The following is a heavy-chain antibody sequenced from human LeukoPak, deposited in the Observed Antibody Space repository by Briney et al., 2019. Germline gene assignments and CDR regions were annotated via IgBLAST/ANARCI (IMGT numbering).Heavy chain of an antibody. CDR2: IWYDGSNK. CDR1: GFTFSSYE. J-gene: IGHJ6*02. D-gene: IGHD4-17*01. V-gene: IGHV3-33*08. CDR3: ARDYGDFQSHYYYGMDV. Sequence: GGSLRLSCAASGFTFSSYEMNWVRQAPGKGLEWVAVIWYDGSNKYYADSVKGRFTISRDNSKNTLYLQMNSLRAEDTAVYYCARDYGDFQSHYYYGMDVWGQGTTVTVSS.